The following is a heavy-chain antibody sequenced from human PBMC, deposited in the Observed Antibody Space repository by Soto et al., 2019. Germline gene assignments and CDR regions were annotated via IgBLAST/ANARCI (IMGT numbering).Heavy chain of an antibody. V-gene: IGHV4-28*01. Sequence: QVQLQESGPGLVKPSDTLSLTCAVSGYSITNVNWWAWIRQPPGKGLEWIGYIFHSGTTHYNPSLTRLVPMSVDTSKNQFSLKVDSLTAEDTAVYYCARSPYADALDIWGQGTMVTVSS. D-gene: IGHD2-2*01. CDR1: GYSITNVNW. CDR3: ARSPYADALDI. J-gene: IGHJ3*02. CDR2: IFHSGTT.